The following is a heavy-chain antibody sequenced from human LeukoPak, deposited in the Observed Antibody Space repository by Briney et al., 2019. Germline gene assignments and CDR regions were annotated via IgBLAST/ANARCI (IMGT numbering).Heavy chain of an antibody. CDR3: ARGSFSADAPLVLDYFHH. CDR1: GYSFSSYY. J-gene: IGHJ1*01. Sequence: ASVKVSCKASGYSFSSYYMHWVRQAPGQGLEWMGWINPNSGGTNYAQKFQGRVTMTRDTSISTAYMELSRLKSDDTAVYYCARGSFSADAPLVLDYFHHWGQGTLVTVSS. D-gene: IGHD5-18*01. CDR2: INPNSGGT. V-gene: IGHV1-2*02.